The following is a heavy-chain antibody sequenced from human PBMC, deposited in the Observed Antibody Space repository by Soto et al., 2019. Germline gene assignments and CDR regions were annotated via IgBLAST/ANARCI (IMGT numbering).Heavy chain of an antibody. V-gene: IGHV3-15*07. D-gene: IGHD3-22*01. J-gene: IGHJ4*02. CDR1: GFTFSNAW. CDR3: TTGKNYYDSSGYPREDYFDY. CDR2: IKSKTDGGTT. Sequence: SLRLSCAASGFTFSNAWMYWVRQAPGKGLEWVGRIKSKTDGGTTDYAAPVKGRFTISRDDSKNTLYLQMNSLKTEDTAVYYCTTGKNYYDSSGYPREDYFDYWGQGTLVTVSS.